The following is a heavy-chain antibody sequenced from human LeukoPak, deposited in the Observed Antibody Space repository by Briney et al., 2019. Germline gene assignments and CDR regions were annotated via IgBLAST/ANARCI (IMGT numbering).Heavy chain of an antibody. Sequence: GVSLRLSCAASGFSFSSYWLHWVRQAPETGLVWVSRVNSDVRSTTYAHSVKGRFTIYRDNAKNTLYLQMNSLRAEDTAAYYCARANYDSSLLPVYYFDYCGQGTLVTVSS. D-gene: IGHD3-22*01. CDR3: ARANYDSSLLPVYYFDY. CDR1: GFSFSSYW. V-gene: IGHV3-74*01. J-gene: IGHJ4*02. CDR2: VNSDVRST.